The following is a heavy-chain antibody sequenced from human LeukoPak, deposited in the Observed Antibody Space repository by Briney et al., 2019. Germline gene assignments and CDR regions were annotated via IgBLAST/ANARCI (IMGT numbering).Heavy chain of an antibody. CDR3: ANQEGIYDILTGYTVHQFDY. CDR1: GGSISSSYY. CDR2: VYYSGNT. V-gene: IGHV4-39*07. J-gene: IGHJ4*02. Sequence: SETLSLTCTVSGGSISSSYYWGWIRQPPGKGLEWIGSVYYSGNTYYNPSLKSRVTISVDTSKNQFSLKLSSVTAADTAVYYCANQEGIYDILTGYTVHQFDYWGQGTLVTVSS. D-gene: IGHD3-9*01.